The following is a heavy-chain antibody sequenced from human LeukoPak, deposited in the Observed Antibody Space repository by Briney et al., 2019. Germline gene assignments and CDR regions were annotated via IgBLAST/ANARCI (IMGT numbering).Heavy chain of an antibody. CDR3: ARAGYYYDSSGYWDY. CDR1: GFTVSSNY. CDR2: IYSGGST. D-gene: IGHD3-22*01. V-gene: IGHV3-53*01. Sequence: GGSLRLSCAASGFTVSSNYMSWVRQAPGKGLEWVSVIYSGGSTYYADFVKGRFTISRDNSKNTLYLQMNSLRAEDTAVYYCARAGYYYDSSGYWDYWGQGTLVTVSS. J-gene: IGHJ4*02.